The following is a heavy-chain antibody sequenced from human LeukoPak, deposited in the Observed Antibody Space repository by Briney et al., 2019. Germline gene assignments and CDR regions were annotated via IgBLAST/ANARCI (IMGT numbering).Heavy chain of an antibody. J-gene: IGHJ4*02. Sequence: ASVKVSCKASGYTFTGYYMHWVRQAPGQGLEWMGRINPNSGGTNYAQKFQGRVTMTRDTSISTAYMELSRLRSDDTAVYYCARARGGYSSSWYYFDYWGQGTLVTVSS. CDR1: GYTFTGYY. V-gene: IGHV1-2*06. CDR3: ARARGGYSSSWYYFDY. D-gene: IGHD6-13*01. CDR2: INPNSGGT.